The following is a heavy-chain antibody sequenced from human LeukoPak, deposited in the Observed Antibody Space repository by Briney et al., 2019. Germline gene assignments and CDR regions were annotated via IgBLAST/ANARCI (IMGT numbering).Heavy chain of an antibody. CDR1: GNSITSDF. D-gene: IGHD2-21*01. J-gene: IGHJ4*02. CDR2: INYSGRS. Sequence: SETLSLTCIVSGNSITSDFWSWIRQSPGKGLEWIGYINYSGRSEYDPSLKSRVTISVDGSRKRVSLKMRSVTAADTAVYYCARLDCLSDECYNYWAVGALVTVSS. V-gene: IGHV4-59*08. CDR3: ARLDCLSDECYNY.